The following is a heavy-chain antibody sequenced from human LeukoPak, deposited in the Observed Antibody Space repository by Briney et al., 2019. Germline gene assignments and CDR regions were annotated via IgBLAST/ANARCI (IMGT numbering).Heavy chain of an antibody. CDR3: ARAPVTSCRGAYCYPFDY. Sequence: GGSLRLSCAAFGFTLSSYAMSWVRQAPGKGLEWVSATSSSDTGTYHADSVRGRFTISRDNSKNTLYLQMNSLRVEDAAVYYCARAPVTSCRGAYCYPFDYWGQRTLVTVSS. V-gene: IGHV3-23*01. CDR2: TSSSDTGT. J-gene: IGHJ4*02. CDR1: GFTLSSYA. D-gene: IGHD2-21*01.